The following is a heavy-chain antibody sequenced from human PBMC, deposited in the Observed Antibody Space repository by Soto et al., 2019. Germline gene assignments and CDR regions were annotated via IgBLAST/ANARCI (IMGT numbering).Heavy chain of an antibody. CDR3: ARAPNYYDSSGYYYYFDY. Sequence: SETLSLTCAVSGGSISSGNYSWSWIRQPPGKGLEWIGYIYHSGSTYYNPSLKSRVTISVDRPKNQFSLKLSSVTAADTAVYYCARAPNYYDSSGYYYYFDYWGQGTLVTVSS. J-gene: IGHJ4*02. CDR1: GGSISSGNYS. V-gene: IGHV4-30-2*01. CDR2: IYHSGST. D-gene: IGHD3-22*01.